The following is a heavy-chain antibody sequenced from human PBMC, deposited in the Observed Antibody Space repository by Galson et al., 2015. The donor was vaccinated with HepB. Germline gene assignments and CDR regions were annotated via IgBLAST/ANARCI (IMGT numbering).Heavy chain of an antibody. J-gene: IGHJ5*02. CDR3: AREEYSIGWYGSALGNWFDP. D-gene: IGHD6-19*01. CDR2: ISNDGRNK. V-gene: IGHV3-30*04. Sequence: SLRLSCAASGFTFSAYAIHWVRQAPGKGLEWVAFISNDGRNKYYADPVKGRFTISRANSKNTLYLQMNSLRAEDTAIYYCAREEYSIGWYGSALGNWFDPWGQGTLVTVSS. CDR1: GFTFSAYA.